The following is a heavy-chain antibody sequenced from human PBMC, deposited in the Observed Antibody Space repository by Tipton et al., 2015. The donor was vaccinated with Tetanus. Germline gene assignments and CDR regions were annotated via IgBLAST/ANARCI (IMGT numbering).Heavy chain of an antibody. Sequence: SLRLSCAASGFTFSNAWMNWVRQAPGKGLEWVGRIKSKTDGGTTDYAAPVKGRFTISRDDSKNTLYLQMNSLKTEDTAVYYCTTVGGNNAYYYDSSDRDDAFDIWGQGTMVTVSS. D-gene: IGHD3-22*01. CDR1: GFTFSNAW. J-gene: IGHJ3*02. CDR3: TTVGGNNAYYYDSSDRDDAFDI. V-gene: IGHV3-15*07. CDR2: IKSKTDGGTT.